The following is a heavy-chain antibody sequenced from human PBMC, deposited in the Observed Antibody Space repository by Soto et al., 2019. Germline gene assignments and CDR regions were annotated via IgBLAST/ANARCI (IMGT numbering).Heavy chain of an antibody. CDR1: GGSISSATYY. CDR2: MYYSGST. CDR3: ARVPSYSTSSFDS. J-gene: IGHJ4*02. V-gene: IGHV4-31*03. Sequence: SETLSLTCTVSGGSISSATYYWSWIRQHPGKGLEWIGYMYYSGSTYYNPSLKSRVTMSIDTSENQFSLRLSSVTAADTAIYYCARVPSYSTSSFDSWGQGTLVTVSS. D-gene: IGHD6-6*01.